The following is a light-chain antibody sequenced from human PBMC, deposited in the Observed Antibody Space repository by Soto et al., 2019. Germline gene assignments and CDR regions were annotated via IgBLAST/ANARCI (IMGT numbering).Light chain of an antibody. J-gene: IGKJ1*01. V-gene: IGKV1-39*01. CDR3: QQSYSVPQT. CDR2: AAS. CDR1: QSIRSY. Sequence: DIQMTQSPSYLSASVGDRVTITCRASQSIRSYLNWYQQKPGKAPKLLIYAASNLQSGVPSRFSGSGSGTDFTLTISSLQPEDFATYYCQQSYSVPQTFGQGTQVEMK.